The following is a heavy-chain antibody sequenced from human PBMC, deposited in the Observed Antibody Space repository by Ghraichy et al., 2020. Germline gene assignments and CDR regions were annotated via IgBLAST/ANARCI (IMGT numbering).Heavy chain of an antibody. CDR3: ARFYYGGAPFDY. J-gene: IGHJ4*02. CDR1: GGSISSYY. D-gene: IGHD4-23*01. CDR2: IYTSGST. Sequence: SETLSLTCTVSGGSISSYYWSWIRQPPGKGLEWIGYIYTSGSTNYNPSLKSRVTISVDTSKNQFSLKLSSVTAADTAVYYCARFYYGGAPFDYWGQGTLVTVSS. V-gene: IGHV4-4*09.